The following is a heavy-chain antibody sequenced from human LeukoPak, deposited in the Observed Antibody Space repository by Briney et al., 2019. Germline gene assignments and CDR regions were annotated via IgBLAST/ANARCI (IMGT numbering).Heavy chain of an antibody. Sequence: SETLSLTCAVSGGSISSGGYSWSWIRQPPGKGLEWIGYIYYSGSTYYNPSLKSRVTISVDTSKNQFSLKLSSVTAADTAVYYCARALDIVVVPALWGQGTLVTVSS. CDR1: GGSISSGGYS. CDR3: ARALDIVVVPAL. J-gene: IGHJ4*02. CDR2: IYYSGST. V-gene: IGHV4-30-2*03. D-gene: IGHD2-2*03.